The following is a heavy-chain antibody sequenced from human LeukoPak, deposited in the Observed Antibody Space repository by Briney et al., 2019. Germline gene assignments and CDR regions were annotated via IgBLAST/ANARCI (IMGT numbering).Heavy chain of an antibody. V-gene: IGHV1-18*01. CDR2: FNPENGNT. J-gene: IGHJ4*02. CDR1: GYSFVGYG. Sequence: ASVKVSCKASGYSFVGYGITWVRQAPGQGLEWMGWFNPENGNTNYAQKVQGRVTMTEDTSTDTAYMELSSLRSEDTAVYYCAIDEVTIFGVVISADYWGQGTLVTVSS. CDR3: AIDEVTIFGVVISADY. D-gene: IGHD3-3*01.